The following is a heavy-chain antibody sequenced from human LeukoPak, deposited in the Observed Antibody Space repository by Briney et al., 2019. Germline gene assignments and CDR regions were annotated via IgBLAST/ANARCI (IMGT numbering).Heavy chain of an antibody. D-gene: IGHD1-26*01. V-gene: IGHV1-18*01. CDR3: ARGGSGTYYP. CDR1: GYTFTNYG. Sequence: ASVKVSCKASGYTFTNYGISWVRQAPGQGLEWMGWTSTYNGNTNYAQNLQGRVTMTTDTSTTTAYMELRSLRSDDTAVYYCARGGSGTYYPWGQGTLVTVSS. J-gene: IGHJ5*02. CDR2: TSTYNGNT.